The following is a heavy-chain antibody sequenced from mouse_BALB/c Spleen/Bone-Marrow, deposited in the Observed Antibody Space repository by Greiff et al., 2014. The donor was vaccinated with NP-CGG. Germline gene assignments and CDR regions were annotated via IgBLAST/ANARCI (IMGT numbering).Heavy chain of an antibody. Sequence: VQLKQSGPELVKPGASVKMSCKASGYTFTSYVMHWVKQRPAQSLEWIGYINPYYDGTNYNVKFKGKATLTSDKSSSTAYMEVRSQTSEDSAVYKYERYDYAMDYWGQGTSVTVSS. V-gene: IGHV1-14*01. CDR1: GYTFTSYV. CDR2: INPYYDGT. J-gene: IGHJ4*01. D-gene: IGHD2-14*01. CDR3: ERYDYAMDY.